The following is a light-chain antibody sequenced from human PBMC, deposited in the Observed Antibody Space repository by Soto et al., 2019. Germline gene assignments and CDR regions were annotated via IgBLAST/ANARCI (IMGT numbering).Light chain of an antibody. CDR1: QDITNF. V-gene: IGKV1-17*03. Sequence: DIQMTQSPSAVSASEGDRVTITCRASQDITNFLAWFQQKPGKVPERLIFGASSLQSGVPSRFSGSGSGTEFTLTISSLQPEDFATYYCLQHSSFPYTFGQGTRLEI. CDR3: LQHSSFPYT. CDR2: GAS. J-gene: IGKJ2*01.